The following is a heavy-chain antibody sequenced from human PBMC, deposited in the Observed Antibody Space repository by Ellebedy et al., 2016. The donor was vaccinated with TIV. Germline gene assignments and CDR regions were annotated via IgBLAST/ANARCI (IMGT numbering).Heavy chain of an antibody. V-gene: IGHV3-30-3*01. D-gene: IGHD6-19*01. J-gene: IGHJ4*02. CDR2: ISHDGSSQ. Sequence: PGGSLRLSCAASGLTFSSHAMSWVRQAPGKGLEWVAVISHDGSSQYYADSVKGRFTVSRDNSMTTVYLEMNSLRAEDTALYYCARDLDKSSGWYGGAAYWGQGTQVTVSS. CDR3: ARDLDKSSGWYGGAAY. CDR1: GLTFSSHA.